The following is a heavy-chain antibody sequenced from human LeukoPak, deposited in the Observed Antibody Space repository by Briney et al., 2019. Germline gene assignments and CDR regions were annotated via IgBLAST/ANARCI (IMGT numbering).Heavy chain of an antibody. J-gene: IGHJ3*02. CDR2: ISSSGSTI. Sequence: GGSLRLSCAASGFTFSSYEMNGVRQAPGKGLEWVSYISSSGSTIYYADSVKGRFTISRDNAKNSLYLQMNSLRAEDTAVYYCARASRADAFDIWGQGTMVTVSS. CDR3: ARASRADAFDI. CDR1: GFTFSSYE. V-gene: IGHV3-48*03.